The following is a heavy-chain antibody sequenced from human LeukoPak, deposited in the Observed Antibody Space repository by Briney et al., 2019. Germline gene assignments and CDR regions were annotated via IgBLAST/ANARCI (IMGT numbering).Heavy chain of an antibody. D-gene: IGHD3-10*01. CDR3: ARVDYGSGSSPLFDY. Sequence: PSETLSLTCTVSGGSISSYYWSWIRQPPGKGLEWIGYIYYSGSTNYNPSLKSRVTISVDTSKNQFSLKLSSVTVADTAVYYCARVDYGSGSSPLFDYWGQGTLVTVSS. J-gene: IGHJ4*02. V-gene: IGHV4-59*01. CDR2: IYYSGST. CDR1: GGSISSYY.